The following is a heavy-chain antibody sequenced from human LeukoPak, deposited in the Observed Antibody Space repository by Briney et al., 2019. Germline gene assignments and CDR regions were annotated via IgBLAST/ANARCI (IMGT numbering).Heavy chain of an antibody. CDR2: INPSGGST. V-gene: IGHV1-46*01. CDR3: ARMEQWLVSDPKDRY. D-gene: IGHD6-19*01. J-gene: IGHJ4*02. CDR1: GYTFTSYY. Sequence: ASVKVSCKASGYTFTSYYTHWVRQAPGQGLEWMGIINPSGGSTSYAQKFQGRVTMTRDTSTSTVYMELSSLRSEDTAVYYCARMEQWLVSDPKDRYWGQGTLVTVSS.